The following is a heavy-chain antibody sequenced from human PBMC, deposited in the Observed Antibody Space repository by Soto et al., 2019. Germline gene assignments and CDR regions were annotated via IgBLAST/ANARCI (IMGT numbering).Heavy chain of an antibody. CDR1: GGSISSSSYY. CDR3: ARDRGYYDSSGYNDAFDI. D-gene: IGHD3-22*01. V-gene: IGHV4-39*02. J-gene: IGHJ3*02. CDR2: IFYSGTT. Sequence: SETLSLTCTVSGGSISSSSYYWGWIRQPPGRGLEWIGSIFYSGTTYYNPSLKSRVTISVDTSKNQFSLKLSSVTAADTAVYYCARDRGYYDSSGYNDAFDIWGQGTMVTVSS.